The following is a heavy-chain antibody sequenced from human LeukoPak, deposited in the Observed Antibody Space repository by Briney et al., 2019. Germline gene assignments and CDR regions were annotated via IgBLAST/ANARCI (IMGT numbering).Heavy chain of an antibody. CDR3: ARLTVGLYFDC. CDR2: IYYSGTT. Sequence: SETLSLTCSVSGDSASPYFWSWIRQPPGKGLEWIGYIYYSGTTNYNPSIESRVTISIDTSKDQFSLKVNSVTAADTAVYYCARLTVGLYFDCWGQGNLVTVSS. V-gene: IGHV4-59*08. CDR1: GDSASPYF. J-gene: IGHJ4*02. D-gene: IGHD2-21*02.